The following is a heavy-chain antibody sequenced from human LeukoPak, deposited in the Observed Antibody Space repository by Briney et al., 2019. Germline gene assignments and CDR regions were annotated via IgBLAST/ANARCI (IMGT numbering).Heavy chain of an antibody. CDR2: IYTSGST. CDR1: GGSISSYY. V-gene: IGHV4-4*09. Sequence: SETLSLTCTVSGGSISSYYWSWIRQPPGQGLEWIGYIYTSGSTNYNPSLKSRVTISVDTSKNQFSLKLSSVTAADTAVYYCARESRTGIFDYWGQGTLVTVSS. J-gene: IGHJ4*02. CDR3: ARESRTGIFDY. D-gene: IGHD3-10*01.